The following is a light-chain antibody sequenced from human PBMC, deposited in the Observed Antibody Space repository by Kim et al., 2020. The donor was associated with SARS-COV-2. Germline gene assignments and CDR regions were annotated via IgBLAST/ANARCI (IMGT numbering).Light chain of an antibody. Sequence: ASVGDRVTISCRASQSISSYLDWYQQKPGKAPNLLIYAASNLQSGVPSRFSGSGSGTDFTLTIASLQPEDFATYYCQQSYSAPLTFGGGTKVDIK. CDR1: QSISSY. J-gene: IGKJ4*01. CDR3: QQSYSAPLT. CDR2: AAS. V-gene: IGKV1-39*01.